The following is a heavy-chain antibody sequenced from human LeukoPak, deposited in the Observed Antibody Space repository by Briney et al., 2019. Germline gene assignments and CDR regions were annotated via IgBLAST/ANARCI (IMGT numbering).Heavy chain of an antibody. CDR1: GGSISSYY. CDR3: ARHITMIEGADAIDI. CDR2: IYYSGST. D-gene: IGHD3-22*01. J-gene: IGHJ3*02. V-gene: IGHV4-59*08. Sequence: SETLSLTCTVSGGSISSYYSSWIRQPPGKGLEWIGYIYYSGSTNYNPSLKSRVTISVDTSKNQFSLKLSSVTAADTAVYYCARHITMIEGADAIDIWGQGTMVTVSS.